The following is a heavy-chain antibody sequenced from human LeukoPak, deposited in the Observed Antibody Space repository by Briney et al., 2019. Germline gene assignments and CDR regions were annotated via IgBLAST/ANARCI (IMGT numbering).Heavy chain of an antibody. J-gene: IGHJ4*02. CDR3: ARVLPRGYYFDY. V-gene: IGHV4-38-2*02. CDR1: GYSISSGYY. CDR2: IYHSGST. Sequence: PSETLSLTCTVSGYSISSGYYWGWIRQPPGKGLESIGSIYHSGSTYYNPSLKSRVTISVDTSKNQFSLKLSSVTAADTAVYYCARVLPRGYYFDYWGQGTLVTVSS.